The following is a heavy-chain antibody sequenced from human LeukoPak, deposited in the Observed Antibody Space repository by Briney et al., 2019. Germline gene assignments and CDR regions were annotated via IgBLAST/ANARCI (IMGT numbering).Heavy chain of an antibody. CDR2: INSEGSST. Sequence: PGGSLRLSCAASGFTFSSYWMHWGRQAPGTRLVWVLRINSEGSSTSYAHSVTRRFTISRDNAKSTLYLQMNSLRAEDTAVYYCARYDHCSSTSCYPRYYYYMDVWGKGTAVTVSS. CDR3: ARYDHCSSTSCYPRYYYYMDV. D-gene: IGHD2-2*01. CDR1: GFTFSSYW. V-gene: IGHV3-74*01. J-gene: IGHJ6*03.